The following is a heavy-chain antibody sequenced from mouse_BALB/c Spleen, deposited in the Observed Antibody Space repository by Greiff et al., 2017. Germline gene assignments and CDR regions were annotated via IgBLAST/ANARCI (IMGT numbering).Heavy chain of an antibody. D-gene: IGHD1-1*01. CDR1: GYTFSSYW. CDR3: ARDNYYGSSYLSY. Sequence: QVQLQQSGAELMKPGASVKISCKATGYTFSSYWIEWVKQRPGHGLEWIGEILPGSGSTNYNEKFKGKATFTADTSSNTAYMQLSSLTSEDSAVYDCARDNYYGSSYLSYWGQGTLVTVSA. CDR2: ILPGSGST. V-gene: IGHV1-9*01. J-gene: IGHJ3*01.